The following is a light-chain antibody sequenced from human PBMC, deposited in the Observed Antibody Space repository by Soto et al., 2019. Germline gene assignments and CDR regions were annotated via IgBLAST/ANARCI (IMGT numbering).Light chain of an antibody. CDR1: NSDLGSYNL. V-gene: IGLV2-23*01. J-gene: IGLJ7*01. Sequence: QSALTQPASVSGSPGQSITISCTGTNSDLGSYNLISWYQQHPGKAPKLMIYEGTKRPSGISNRFSGSKSGNTASLTISGLQAEDEADYSCCSYAGSSTWVFGGGTQLTVL. CDR3: CSYAGSSTWV. CDR2: EGT.